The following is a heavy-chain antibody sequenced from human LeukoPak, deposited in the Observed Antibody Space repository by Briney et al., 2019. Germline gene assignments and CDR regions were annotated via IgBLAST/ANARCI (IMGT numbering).Heavy chain of an antibody. V-gene: IGHV4-34*01. CDR3: ARGPPSITMVRERRGYGMDV. CDR2: INHSGST. J-gene: IGHJ6*02. CDR1: GGSFSGYY. Sequence: LETLSLTCAVYGGSFSGYYWSWIPQPPGKGLEWFGEINHSGSTNYNPSLNSRVTISVDTSKSQFSLKLSSVTAADTAVYYCARGPPSITMVRERRGYGMDVWGQGTTVTVSS. D-gene: IGHD3-10*01.